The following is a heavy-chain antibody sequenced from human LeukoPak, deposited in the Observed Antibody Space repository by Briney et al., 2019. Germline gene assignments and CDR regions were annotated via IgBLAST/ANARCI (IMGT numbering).Heavy chain of an antibody. Sequence: GGSLRLSCAASGFSFRDYWMSWVRQAPGKGLEWVGRIKSKTDGGTTDYAAPVKGRFTISRDDSKNTLYLQMNSLKTEDTAVYYCVRSSSGWPFDYWGQGTLVTVSS. CDR1: GFSFRDYW. CDR3: VRSSSGWPFDY. J-gene: IGHJ4*02. D-gene: IGHD6-19*01. CDR2: IKSKTDGGTT. V-gene: IGHV3-15*01.